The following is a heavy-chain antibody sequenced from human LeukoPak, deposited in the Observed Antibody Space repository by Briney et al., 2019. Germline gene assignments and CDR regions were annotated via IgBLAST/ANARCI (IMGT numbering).Heavy chain of an antibody. J-gene: IGHJ4*02. CDR3: AKDHYSNYYFDY. CDR1: GFTFSSYW. Sequence: GGSLRLSCAASGFTFSSYWMSWVRQAPGKGLEWVANIKQDGSEKYYVDSVKGRFTISRDNSKNTLYLQMNSLRAEDTAVYYCAKDHYSNYYFDYWGQGTLVTVSS. D-gene: IGHD4-11*01. V-gene: IGHV3-7*01. CDR2: IKQDGSEK.